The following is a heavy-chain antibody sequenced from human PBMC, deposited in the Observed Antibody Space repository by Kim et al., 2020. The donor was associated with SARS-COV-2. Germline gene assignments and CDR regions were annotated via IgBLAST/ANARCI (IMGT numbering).Heavy chain of an antibody. CDR3: ARHVESGMDYVSLTGSEIYRWYMDV. CDR2: IYPDDSDT. V-gene: IGHV5-51*01. J-gene: IGHJ6*03. D-gene: IGHD3-9*01. CDR1: GYNFANYW. Sequence: GESLKISCKGSGYNFANYWIDWVRQKPGKGLEWMGIIYPDDSDTRYSPAFQGQVTISADKSTSSVYLQWSSLKAPDSAIYYCARHVESGMDYVSLTGSEIYRWYMDVWGKGTTVIVS.